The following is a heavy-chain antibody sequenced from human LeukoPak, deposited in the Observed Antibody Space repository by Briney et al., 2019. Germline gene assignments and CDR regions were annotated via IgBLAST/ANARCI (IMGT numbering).Heavy chain of an antibody. D-gene: IGHD6-19*01. CDR1: GFTFSDYY. CDR2: IKQDGSEK. Sequence: PGGSLRLSCAASGFTFSDYYMSWIRQAPGKGLEWVANIKQDGSEKYYVDSVKGRFTISRDDAKNSLYLQVNSLRAEDTAVYYCARVGGQQWLLNYWGQGTLVTVSS. CDR3: ARVGGQQWLLNY. J-gene: IGHJ4*02. V-gene: IGHV3-7*01.